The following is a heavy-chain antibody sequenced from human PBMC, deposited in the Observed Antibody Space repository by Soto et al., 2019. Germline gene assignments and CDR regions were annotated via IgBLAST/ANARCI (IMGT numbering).Heavy chain of an antibody. Sequence: GGSLRLSCAASGFTFSSYWMHWVRQAPGKGLVWVSRINSDGSSTSYADSVKGRFTISRDNAKNTLYLQMNSLRAEDTAVYYCARADSSSWLYYYYGMDVWGQGTPVTVSS. CDR2: INSDGSST. D-gene: IGHD6-13*01. J-gene: IGHJ6*02. CDR1: GFTFSSYW. V-gene: IGHV3-74*01. CDR3: ARADSSSWLYYYYGMDV.